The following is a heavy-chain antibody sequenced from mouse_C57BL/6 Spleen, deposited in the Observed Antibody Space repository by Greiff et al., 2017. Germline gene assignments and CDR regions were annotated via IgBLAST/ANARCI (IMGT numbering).Heavy chain of an antibody. CDR3: ARRDGSSYSYYFDY. CDR2: IYPSDSET. V-gene: IGHV1-61*01. D-gene: IGHD1-1*01. J-gene: IGHJ2*01. Sequence: QVQLQQPGAELVRPGSSVKLSCKASGYTFTSYWMDWVKQRPGQGLEWIGNIYPSDSETHYNQKFKDKATLTVDKSSSTAYMQLSSLTSEDSAVYYCARRDGSSYSYYFDYWGQGTTLTVSS. CDR1: GYTFTSYW.